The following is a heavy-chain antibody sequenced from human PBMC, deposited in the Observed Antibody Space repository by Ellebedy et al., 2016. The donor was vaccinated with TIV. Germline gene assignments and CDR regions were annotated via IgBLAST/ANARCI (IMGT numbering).Heavy chain of an antibody. CDR2: ISYSGST. V-gene: IGHV4-34*01. D-gene: IGHD1-26*01. CDR3: ARMHSGSYNS. CDR1: GGSFSGYY. J-gene: IGHJ5*02. Sequence: SETLSLTCAVYGGSFSGYYWSWIRQPPGKGLEWLVSISYSGSTSYNPSLKSRVTISVDTSKNQFSLKLSSVTAADTAVYYCARMHSGSYNSWGQGTLVTVSS.